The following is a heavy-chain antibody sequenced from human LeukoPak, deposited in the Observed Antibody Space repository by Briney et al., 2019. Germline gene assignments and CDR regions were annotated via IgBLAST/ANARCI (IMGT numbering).Heavy chain of an antibody. D-gene: IGHD2-15*01. J-gene: IGHJ6*02. Sequence: GGSLRLSCAASGFTFSNYGMHWVRQAPGKGLEWVTIISYDGSNKNYGDSVKGRFTISRDNSKNTLYMQMNSLRAEDTAVYYCAKEARRYCSGGTCYEYGIDVWGQGTTVTVSS. V-gene: IGHV3-30*18. CDR2: ISYDGSNK. CDR3: AKEARRYCSGGTCYEYGIDV. CDR1: GFTFSNYG.